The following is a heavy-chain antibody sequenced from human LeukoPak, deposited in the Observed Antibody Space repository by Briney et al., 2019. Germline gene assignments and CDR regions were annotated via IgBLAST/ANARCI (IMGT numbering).Heavy chain of an antibody. J-gene: IGHJ4*02. CDR3: ARHRQTVATGYFDS. CDR2: IYPGDSDT. Sequence: GESLKISCKGSGYSFTSYWIGWVRQMPGKGLEWMGIIYPGDSDTRYSPSFQGQVTISADKSISTAYLQWSSLKDSDTAMYFCARHRQTVATGYFDSWGQGTLVTVSS. V-gene: IGHV5-51*01. CDR1: GYSFTSYW. D-gene: IGHD4-23*01.